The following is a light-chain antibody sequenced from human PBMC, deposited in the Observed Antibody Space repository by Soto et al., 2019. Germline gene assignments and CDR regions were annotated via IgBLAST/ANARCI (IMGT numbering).Light chain of an antibody. CDR3: QQYEGTPT. Sequence: DIQLTQSPSTLSASIGDRVVITCRASQTIDRWLAWYQQRPGLAPRLLIYDASTWESGVPSRFSGSGSETEFTLTIRSLQPADFSSYHWQQYEGTPTFGQGTTVEVK. J-gene: IGKJ1*01. CDR2: DAS. V-gene: IGKV1-5*01. CDR1: QTIDRW.